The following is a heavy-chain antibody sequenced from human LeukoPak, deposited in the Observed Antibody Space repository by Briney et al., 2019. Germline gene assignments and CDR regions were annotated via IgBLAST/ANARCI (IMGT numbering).Heavy chain of an antibody. J-gene: IGHJ4*02. D-gene: IGHD4-23*01. CDR2: LYPGDSDT. CDR3: ARHGGYGGNPRIWFEY. V-gene: IGHV5-51*01. CDR1: GYSLTSFW. Sequence: WGSLEISCKGSGYSLTSFWIGWVRQRPGKGLGWMGILYPGDSDTRYSTSFQGQVTISAAKSISTAYLQWNSLKASDTAIYVCARHGGYGGNPRIWFEYWGQGTLVTVSS.